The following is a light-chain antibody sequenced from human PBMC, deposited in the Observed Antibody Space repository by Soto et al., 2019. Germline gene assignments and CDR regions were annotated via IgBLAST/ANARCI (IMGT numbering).Light chain of an antibody. CDR2: ATS. V-gene: IGKV1-39*01. J-gene: IGKJ2*01. CDR3: QQTYSTLYT. Sequence: DIQVTQSPSSLSASVGDSVTITCRASQSIHINLNWYQQKPGKAPKLLIYATSNLESGVPSRFSGGGSGTDFTLTISSLQPEDFATYYCQQTYSTLYTFGQGTNLEIK. CDR1: QSIHIN.